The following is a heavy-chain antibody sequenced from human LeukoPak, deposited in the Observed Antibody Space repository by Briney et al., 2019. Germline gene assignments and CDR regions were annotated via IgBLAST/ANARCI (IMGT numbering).Heavy chain of an antibody. J-gene: IGHJ4*02. CDR2: MNATSGKT. Sequence: ASVRVSCKASGYTFTSYGISWVRQAPGQGLDWMGWMNATSGKTGQAQKFQGRITMTRDTSISTAYMELSSLRPEDTAVYYCAKYKSGDYFDAGKRYYFDQWGQGTPVTVSS. CDR1: GYTFTSYG. V-gene: IGHV1-8*02. D-gene: IGHD3-9*01. CDR3: AKYKSGDYFDAGKRYYFDQ.